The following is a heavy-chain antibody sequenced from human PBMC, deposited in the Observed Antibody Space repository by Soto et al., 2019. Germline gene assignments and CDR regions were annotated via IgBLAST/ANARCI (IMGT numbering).Heavy chain of an antibody. V-gene: IGHV1-69*04. J-gene: IGHJ6*03. D-gene: IGHD2-8*01. Sequence: ASVKVSCKASGGTFSSYTISWVRQAPGQGLEWMGRIIPILGIANYAQKFQGRVTITADKSTSTAYMELSSLRSEDTAVYYCAREVNGVNMVYYYYYMDVWGKGTTVTVSS. CDR2: IIPILGIA. CDR3: AREVNGVNMVYYYYYMDV. CDR1: GGTFSSYT.